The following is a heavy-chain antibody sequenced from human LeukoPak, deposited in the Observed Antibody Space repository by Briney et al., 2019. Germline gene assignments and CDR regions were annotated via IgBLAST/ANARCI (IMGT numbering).Heavy chain of an antibody. CDR2: INPNSGGT. CDR1: GYTFTGYY. D-gene: IGHD2-8*01. J-gene: IGHJ4*02. V-gene: IGHV1-2*02. Sequence: ASVKVSCTASGYTFTGYYMHWVRQAPGQGLEWMGWINPNSGGTNYAQKFQGRVTMTRDTSISTAYMELSRLRSDDTAVYYCARDSRYCTNGVCYRMGYWGQGTLVTVSS. CDR3: ARDSRYCTNGVCYRMGY.